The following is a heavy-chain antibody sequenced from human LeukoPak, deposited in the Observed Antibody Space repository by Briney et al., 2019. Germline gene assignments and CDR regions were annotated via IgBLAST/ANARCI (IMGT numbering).Heavy chain of an antibody. CDR2: ISGSGGST. V-gene: IGHV3-23*01. CDR3: ARDPYNWNDVIY. CDR1: GFTFSSYA. J-gene: IGHJ4*02. Sequence: AGGSLRLSCAASGFTFSSYAMSWVRQAPGKGLEWVSAISGSGGSTYYADSVKGRFTISRDNAKNSLYLQMSSLRGEDTAVYFCARDPYNWNDVIYWGQGTLVTVSS. D-gene: IGHD1-20*01.